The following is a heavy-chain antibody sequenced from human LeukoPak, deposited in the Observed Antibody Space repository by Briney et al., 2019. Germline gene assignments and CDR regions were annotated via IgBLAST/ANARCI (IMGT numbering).Heavy chain of an antibody. Sequence: ASVKVSCKASGGTFSSYAISWVRQAPGQGLEWMGGIIPIFGTANYAQKFQGGVTITADESTSTAYMELSSLRSEDTAVYYCASELAAAGTFIPTFDPWGQGTLVTVSS. CDR3: ASELAAAGTFIPTFDP. J-gene: IGHJ5*02. V-gene: IGHV1-69*13. CDR2: IIPIFGTA. CDR1: GGTFSSYA. D-gene: IGHD6-13*01.